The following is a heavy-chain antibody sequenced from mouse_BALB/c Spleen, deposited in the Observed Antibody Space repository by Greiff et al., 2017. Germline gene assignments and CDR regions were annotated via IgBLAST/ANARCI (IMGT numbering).Heavy chain of an antibody. CDR3: ARHEALLGDY. J-gene: IGHJ4*01. Sequence: EVKVVESGGDLVKPGGSLKLSCAASGFTFSSYGMSWVRQTPDKRLEWVATISSGGSYTYYPDSVKGRFTISRDNAKNTLYLQMSSLKSEDTAMYYCARHEALLGDYWGQGTSVTVSS. CDR2: ISSGGSYT. CDR1: GFTFSSYG. V-gene: IGHV5-6*01.